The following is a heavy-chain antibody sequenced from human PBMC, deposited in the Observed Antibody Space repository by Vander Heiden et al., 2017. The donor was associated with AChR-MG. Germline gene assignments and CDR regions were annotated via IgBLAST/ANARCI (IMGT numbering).Heavy chain of an antibody. V-gene: IGHV3-23*01. D-gene: IGHD4-4*01. Sequence: VHLLDSGGGLVQRGGSLSLSRAAPGFPLSSCAMRWVRQAPRKGLEWVSAISGRGGSTYYADSVKGRFTISRDKSKNTRYLQMNSLRAEDTAVYYCAKVRPYSNYFWYNFDYWGQGTLVTVSS. CDR3: AKVRPYSNYFWYNFDY. CDR1: GFPLSSCA. J-gene: IGHJ4*02. CDR2: ISGRGGST.